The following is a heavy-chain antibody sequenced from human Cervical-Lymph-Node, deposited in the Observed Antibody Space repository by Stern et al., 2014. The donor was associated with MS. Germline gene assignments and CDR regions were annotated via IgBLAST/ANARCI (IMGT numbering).Heavy chain of an antibody. D-gene: IGHD6-13*01. J-gene: IGHJ3*01. Sequence: VQLEESGPGLVKPSETLSLTCTVSGASITSSSYYWGWIRQSPGKGLEWIGNIYYGGSTHYNPSLDSRLAMAVDTSKHPFSLQLSFVTAADTAVYYCEAAPGRGDAFDFWGQGTGVSVSS. V-gene: IGHV4-39*01. CDR3: EAAPGRGDAFDF. CDR1: GASITSSSYY. CDR2: IYYGGST.